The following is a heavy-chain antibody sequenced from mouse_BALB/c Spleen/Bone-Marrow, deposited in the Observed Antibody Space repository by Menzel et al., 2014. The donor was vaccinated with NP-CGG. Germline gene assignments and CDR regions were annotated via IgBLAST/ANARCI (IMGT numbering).Heavy chain of an antibody. CDR3: TRGRTWDFDY. CDR1: GYTFTSYH. J-gene: IGHJ2*01. V-gene: IGHV1S81*02. Sequence: QVQLQQSGAELMKPGASVKLSCKASGYTFTSYHMYWVKQRPGQGLEWIGEINPSNGGTNFNEKFKSRATLTVDKSSSTAYMQLSSLTSEDSAVYYCTRGRTWDFDYWGQGTTLTVSS. D-gene: IGHD4-1*01. CDR2: INPSNGGT.